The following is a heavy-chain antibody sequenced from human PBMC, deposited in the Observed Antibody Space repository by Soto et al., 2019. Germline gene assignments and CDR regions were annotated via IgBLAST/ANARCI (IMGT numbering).Heavy chain of an antibody. CDR1: GGYISSYY. Sequence: SETLSLTCTVSGGYISSYYWSWIRQPPGKGLEWMGYIYYSGSTNYNPSLKSRVTISVDTSKNQFSLKLSSVTAADTAVYYCARVNYYDSSGYNPLFFDYWGQGTLVTVSS. J-gene: IGHJ4*02. CDR2: IYYSGST. D-gene: IGHD3-22*01. V-gene: IGHV4-59*01. CDR3: ARVNYYDSSGYNPLFFDY.